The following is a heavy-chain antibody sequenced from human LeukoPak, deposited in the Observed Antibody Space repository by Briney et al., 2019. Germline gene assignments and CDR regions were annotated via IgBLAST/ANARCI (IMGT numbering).Heavy chain of an antibody. CDR3: AKMVGYCSSTSCYGRIRGYFDY. Sequence: GGSLRLFCAASGFTFSSYAMSWVRQAPGKGLEWVSAISGSSGSTYYADSVKGRFTISRDNSKNTLYLQMNSLRAEDTAVYYCAKMVGYCSSTSCYGRIRGYFDYWGQGTLVTVSS. D-gene: IGHD2-2*01. V-gene: IGHV3-23*01. CDR1: GFTFSSYA. J-gene: IGHJ4*02. CDR2: ISGSSGST.